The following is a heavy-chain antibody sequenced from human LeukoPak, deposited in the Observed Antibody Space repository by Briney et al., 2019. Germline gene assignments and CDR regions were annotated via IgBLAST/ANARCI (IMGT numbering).Heavy chain of an antibody. CDR3: ARGVVRYFDY. D-gene: IGHD3-9*01. Sequence: GGSLRLSCAASGFTFSGYSMNWVRQAPGKGLEWVSSISNSSSYIYYADSVKGRFTISRDNAKNSLYLQMNSLRAEDTAVYYCARGVVRYFDYWGQGALVTVSS. CDR1: GFTFSGYS. CDR2: ISNSSSYI. J-gene: IGHJ4*02. V-gene: IGHV3-21*01.